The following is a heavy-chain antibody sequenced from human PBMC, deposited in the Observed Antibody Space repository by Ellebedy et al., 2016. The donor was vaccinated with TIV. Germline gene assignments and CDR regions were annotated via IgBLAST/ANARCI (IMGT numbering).Heavy chain of an antibody. V-gene: IGHV4-4*02. CDR2: IYHSGST. CDR1: GGSISSNNW. CDR3: ARDCSGGSCYSV. J-gene: IGHJ4*02. D-gene: IGHD2-15*01. Sequence: MPSETLSLTCAVSGGSISSNNWWSCVRQPPGKGLEWIGEIYHSGSTNYNPSLKSRVTISVDKSKNQFSLKLNSVTAADTAVYYCARDCSGGSCYSVWGQGTLVTVSS.